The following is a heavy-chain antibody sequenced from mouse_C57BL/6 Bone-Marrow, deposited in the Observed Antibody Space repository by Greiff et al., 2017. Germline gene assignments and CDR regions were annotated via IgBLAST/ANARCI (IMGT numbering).Heavy chain of an antibody. CDR3: ARRELPAWFAY. Sequence: QVQLQQSGAELARPGASVKLSCKASGYTFTSYGLSWVKQRTGQGLEWIGEIYPRSGNTYYNEKFKGKATLTAEKSSSTAYMVLRSLTSEDSAVYFCARRELPAWFAYWGQGTLVTVSA. CDR1: GYTFTSYG. J-gene: IGHJ3*01. V-gene: IGHV1-81*01. CDR2: IYPRSGNT.